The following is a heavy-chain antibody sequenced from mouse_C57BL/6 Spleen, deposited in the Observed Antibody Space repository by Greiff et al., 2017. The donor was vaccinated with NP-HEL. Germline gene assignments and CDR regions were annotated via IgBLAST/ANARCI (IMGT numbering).Heavy chain of an antibody. J-gene: IGHJ2*01. Sequence: QVQLKQPGAELVRPGTSVKLSCKASGYTFTSYWMHWVKQRPGQGLEWIGVIDPSDSYTNYNQKFKGKATLTVDTSSSTAYMQLSSLTSEDSAVYYCARQGSNYVDYWGQGTTLTVSS. CDR3: ARQGSNYVDY. V-gene: IGHV1-59*01. CDR2: IDPSDSYT. CDR1: GYTFTSYW.